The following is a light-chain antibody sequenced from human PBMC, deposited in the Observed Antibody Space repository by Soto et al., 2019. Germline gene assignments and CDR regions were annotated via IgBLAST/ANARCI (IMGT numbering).Light chain of an antibody. CDR1: QSVSSSY. Sequence: EVVLTQSPGTLSLSPGERATLSCRASQSVSSSYLAWYQQQPGQAPRLLIYAVSSMATGIPDRFSGSGSGSDFTLTISRLEPEDFAVYYCQQYGTSLYSFGQGTKLEIK. V-gene: IGKV3-20*01. J-gene: IGKJ2*01. CDR2: AVS. CDR3: QQYGTSLYS.